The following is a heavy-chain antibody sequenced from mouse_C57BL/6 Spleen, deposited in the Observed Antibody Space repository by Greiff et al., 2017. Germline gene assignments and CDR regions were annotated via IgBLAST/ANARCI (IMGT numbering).Heavy chain of an antibody. J-gene: IGHJ2*01. V-gene: IGHV1-7*01. Sequence: VQLKESGAELAKPGASVKLSCKASGYTFTSYWMHWVKQRPGQGLEWIGYINPSSGYTKYNQKFKDKATLTADKSSSTAYMQLSSLTYEDSAVYYCARSPYGSSQLLGYWGPGTTLTVSS. CDR1: GYTFTSYW. D-gene: IGHD1-1*01. CDR3: ARSPYGSSQLLGY. CDR2: INPSSGYT.